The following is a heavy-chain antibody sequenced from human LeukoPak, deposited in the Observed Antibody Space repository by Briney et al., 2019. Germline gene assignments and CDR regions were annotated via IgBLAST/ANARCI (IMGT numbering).Heavy chain of an antibody. J-gene: IGHJ6*02. Sequence: SQTLSLTCAISGDSVSNNIATWNWIRQSPSRGLEWLGRTYYRSRWGNDYAISVKSRITINPDTSKNQFSLQLNSVTPEDTAVYYCARMVVTVGYYGMDVWGQGTTVTVSS. CDR1: GDSVSNNIAT. D-gene: IGHD4-23*01. CDR3: ARMVVTVGYYGMDV. V-gene: IGHV6-1*01. CDR2: TYYRSRWGN.